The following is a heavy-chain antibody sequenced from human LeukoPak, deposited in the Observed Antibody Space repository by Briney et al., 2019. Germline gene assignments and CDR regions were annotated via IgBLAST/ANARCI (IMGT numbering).Heavy chain of an antibody. CDR1: GGSIFNNSYF. D-gene: IGHD3-3*01. V-gene: IGHV4-39*01. CDR3: ARKKDRFSEYLFRGDWFDP. J-gene: IGHJ5*02. Sequence: SETLSLTCTVSGGSIFNNSYFWAWIRQPPGKGLEWIGTIFYSGSTYYNPSLRSRVTISVDTSKNQFSLQLNSVTAADTAVYYCARKKDRFSEYLFRGDWFDPWGQGTLVTVSS. CDR2: IFYSGST.